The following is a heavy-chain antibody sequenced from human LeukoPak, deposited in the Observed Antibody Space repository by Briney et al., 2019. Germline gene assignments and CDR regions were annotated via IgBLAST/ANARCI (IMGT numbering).Heavy chain of an antibody. J-gene: IGHJ4*02. CDR2: INPNSGGT. V-gene: IGHV1-2*02. CDR1: GYTFTGYY. D-gene: IGHD6-19*01. Sequence: GASVKVSCKASGYTFTGYYMHWVRQAPGQGLEWTGWINPNSGGTNYAQKFQGRVTMTRDTSISTAYMELSRLRSDDTAVYYCAKGPNIAVAGLTIDYWGQGTLVTVSS. CDR3: AKGPNIAVAGLTIDY.